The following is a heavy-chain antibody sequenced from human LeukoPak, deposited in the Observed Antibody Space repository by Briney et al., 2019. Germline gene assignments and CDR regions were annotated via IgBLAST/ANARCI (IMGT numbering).Heavy chain of an antibody. Sequence: ASVKVSCKASGYTFTGYYMHWVRQAPGQGLEWMGRINPNSGGTNYAQKFQGRVTMTRDTSISTAYMELSRLRSDDTAVYYCARDLDSLAGWFDPWGQGTLVIVSS. J-gene: IGHJ5*02. CDR1: GYTFTGYY. CDR2: INPNSGGT. V-gene: IGHV1-2*06. D-gene: IGHD1-1*01. CDR3: ARDLDSLAGWFDP.